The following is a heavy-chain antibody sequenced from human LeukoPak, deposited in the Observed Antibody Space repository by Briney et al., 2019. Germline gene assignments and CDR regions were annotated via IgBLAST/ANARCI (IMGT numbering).Heavy chain of an antibody. CDR2: IKSKTDGGTI. CDR3: SSLAMIRGVMPFDY. CDR1: GFTFSDAW. D-gene: IGHD3-10*01. J-gene: IGHJ4*02. Sequence: KPGGSLRLPCAASGFTFSDAWMSWVRQAPGKGLEWVGRIKSKTDGGTIDYAAPVKGRFTISRDDSKNTLYLQMNSLKSEDTAVYYCSSLAMIRGVMPFDYWGQGTLVTVSS. V-gene: IGHV3-15*01.